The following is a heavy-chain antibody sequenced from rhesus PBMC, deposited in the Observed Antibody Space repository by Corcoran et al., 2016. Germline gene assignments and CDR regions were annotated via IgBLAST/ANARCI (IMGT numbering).Heavy chain of an antibody. CDR3: ARGQRVFDY. CDR1: GYTFNDPN. Sequence: EVQLVQSGAEVKKPGASVKISCHASGYTFNDPNLNWVRQAPGKGLEWMGRVDPEDGEADYAQKFQDRVTITADMSTDTAYMELSSLRSEDTAVYYCARGQRVFDYWGQGVLVTVSS. V-gene: IGHV1-111*02. D-gene: IGHD5-24*01. CDR2: VDPEDGEA. J-gene: IGHJ4*01.